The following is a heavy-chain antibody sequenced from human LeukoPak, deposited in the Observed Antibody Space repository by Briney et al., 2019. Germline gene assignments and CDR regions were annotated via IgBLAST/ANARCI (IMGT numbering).Heavy chain of an antibody. CDR3: ARDLSASWYSLAY. D-gene: IGHD6-13*01. CDR1: GFIVSSNY. V-gene: IGHV3-53*01. J-gene: IGHJ4*02. CDR2: IDNGGNT. Sequence: GGSLRLSCAASGFIVSSNYMSWVRQAPGKGLEWVSVIDNGGNTYYADSVKGRFTISRDNSKNTLYLQMNSLRAEDTAVYYCARDLSASWYSLAYWGRGTPVTVSS.